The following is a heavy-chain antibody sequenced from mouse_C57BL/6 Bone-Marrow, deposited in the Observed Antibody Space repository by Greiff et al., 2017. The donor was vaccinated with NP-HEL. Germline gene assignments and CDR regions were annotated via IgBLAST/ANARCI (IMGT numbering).Heavy chain of an antibody. Sequence: EVQLMESGGGLVKPGGSLKLSCAASGFTFSDYGMHWVRQAPEKGLEWVAYISSGSSTIYYADTVKGRFTISRDNAKNTLFLQMTSLRSEDTAMYYCARTYYYGSSYDYWGQGTTLTVSS. CDR2: ISSGSSTI. D-gene: IGHD1-1*01. V-gene: IGHV5-17*01. CDR1: GFTFSDYG. CDR3: ARTYYYGSSYDY. J-gene: IGHJ2*01.